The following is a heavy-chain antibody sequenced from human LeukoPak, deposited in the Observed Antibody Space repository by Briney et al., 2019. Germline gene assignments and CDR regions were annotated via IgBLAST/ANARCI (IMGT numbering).Heavy chain of an antibody. Sequence: GGSLRLSCAASGFTFSSYAMSWVRQAPGKGLEWVSSISSSSSYIYYADSVKGRFTISRDNAKNSLYLQMNSLRAEDTAVYYCATDSSGSNWGQGTLVTVSS. V-gene: IGHV3-21*01. CDR3: ATDSSGSN. CDR2: ISSSSSYI. CDR1: GFTFSSYA. J-gene: IGHJ4*02. D-gene: IGHD3-22*01.